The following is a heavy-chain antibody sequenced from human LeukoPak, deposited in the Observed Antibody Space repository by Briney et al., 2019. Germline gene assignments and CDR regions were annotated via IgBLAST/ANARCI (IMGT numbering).Heavy chain of an antibody. CDR3: TTDRAYDWLLLVF. V-gene: IGHV3-15*01. J-gene: IGHJ4*02. CDR1: GFTFTNAW. D-gene: IGHD3-9*01. Sequence: PGVSLRLSCAASGFTFTNAWMSWVRQAPGKGREWVGRLKSTTDGATIHYAAPVKDRFTISRDDSKDTLYLQMDSLKVEDTAVYFCTTDRAYDWLLLVFWGQGTLVTVSS. CDR2: LKSTTDGATI.